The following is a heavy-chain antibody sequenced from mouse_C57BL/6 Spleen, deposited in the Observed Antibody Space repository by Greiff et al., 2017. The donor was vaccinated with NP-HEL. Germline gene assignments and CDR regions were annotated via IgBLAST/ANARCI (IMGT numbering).Heavy chain of an antibody. CDR1: GFTFTDYY. V-gene: IGHV7-3*01. J-gene: IGHJ4*01. CDR2: IRNKANGYTT. D-gene: IGHD2-2*01. Sequence: EVQLQESGGGLVQPGGSLSLSCAASGFTFTDYYMSWVRQPPGKALEWLGFIRNKANGYTTEYSASVKGRFTISRDNSQSILYLQMNALRAEDSATYYCARWLPYAMDDWGQGTSVTVSS. CDR3: ARWLPYAMDD.